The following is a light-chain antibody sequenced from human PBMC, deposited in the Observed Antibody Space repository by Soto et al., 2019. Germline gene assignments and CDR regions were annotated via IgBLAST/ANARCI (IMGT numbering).Light chain of an antibody. J-gene: IGKJ1*01. V-gene: IGKV1-5*01. CDR1: QSISTW. CDR3: QQYNAYST. Sequence: MTQSPATLSASVGDRVTITCRASQSISTWLAWYQQKPGKAPKLLIYDASSLESGVPSRFSGSGSGTEFTLTISSLQPDDFATYYCQQYNAYSTFGQGTKVDI. CDR2: DAS.